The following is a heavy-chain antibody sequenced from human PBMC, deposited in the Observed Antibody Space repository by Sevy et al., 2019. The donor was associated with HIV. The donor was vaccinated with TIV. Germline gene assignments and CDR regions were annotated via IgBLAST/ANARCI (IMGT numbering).Heavy chain of an antibody. CDR2: ISGSGDPT. V-gene: IGHV3-48*02. J-gene: IGHJ4*02. Sequence: GGSLRLSCVVSGFMFSNFGMNWVRQVPGKGVEWVAYISGSGDPTKYAESVKGRFTVSRDNAQNALFLQMNSLRDDDTGVYFCARDGTRLQYWGQGTLVTVSS. D-gene: IGHD2-21*02. CDR3: ARDGTRLQY. CDR1: GFMFSNFG.